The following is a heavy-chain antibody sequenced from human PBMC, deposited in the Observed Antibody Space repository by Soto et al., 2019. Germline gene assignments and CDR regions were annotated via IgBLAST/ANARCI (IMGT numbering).Heavy chain of an antibody. CDR2: IRFDGSNE. D-gene: IGHD3-3*01. V-gene: IGHV3-33*01. CDR1: GSIFGGYG. Sequence: PGGSLRLSCAASGSIFGGYGMHWVRQAPGKGLEWVAGIRFDGSNENYADSAKGRFTISRDNSKNMLYLQMNSLSVEDTAVYYCARDGLGYDFIAYWGQGTLVTVYS. J-gene: IGHJ4*02. CDR3: ARDGLGYDFIAY.